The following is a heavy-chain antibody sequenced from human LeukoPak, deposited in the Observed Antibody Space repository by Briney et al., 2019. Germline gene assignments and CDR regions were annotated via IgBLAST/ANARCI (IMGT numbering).Heavy chain of an antibody. Sequence: SETLSLTCTVSGGSISSYYWSWIRQPPGKGLEWIGYIYYSGSTNYNPSLKSRVTISVDTSKNQFSLKLSSVTAADTAVYYCARLKYYYDSSGYYFGAFDIWGQGTMVTVSS. D-gene: IGHD3-22*01. CDR3: ARLKYYYDSSGYYFGAFDI. V-gene: IGHV4-59*12. CDR2: IYYSGST. CDR1: GGSISSYY. J-gene: IGHJ3*02.